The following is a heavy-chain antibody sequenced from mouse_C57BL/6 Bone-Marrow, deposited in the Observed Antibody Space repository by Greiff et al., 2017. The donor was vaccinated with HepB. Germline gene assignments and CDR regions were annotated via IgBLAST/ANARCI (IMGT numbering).Heavy chain of an antibody. D-gene: IGHD1-1*01. J-gene: IGHJ2*01. CDR1: GYSITSGYY. CDR2: ISYDGSN. CDR3: AREGGTTYYFDY. V-gene: IGHV3-6*01. Sequence: EVKLMESGPGLVKPSQSLSLTCSVTGYSITSGYYWNWIRQFPGNKLEWMGYISYDGSNNYNPSLKNRISITRDTSKNQFFLKLNSVTTEDTATYYCAREGGTTYYFDYWGQGTTLTVSS.